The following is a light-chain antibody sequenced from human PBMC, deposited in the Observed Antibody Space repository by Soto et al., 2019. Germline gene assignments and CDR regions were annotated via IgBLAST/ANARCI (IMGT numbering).Light chain of an antibody. CDR3: QQYNTWYT. CDR2: DTS. Sequence: EIVMTQSPATLSVSPGERAALSCRASQSVSSKLAWYRQRPGQAPRLVIYDTSTRATGVPARFSGSGSGTEFTLTISSLQSEDFAVYYCQQYNTWYTFGQGTKL. J-gene: IGKJ2*01. V-gene: IGKV3-15*01. CDR1: QSVSSK.